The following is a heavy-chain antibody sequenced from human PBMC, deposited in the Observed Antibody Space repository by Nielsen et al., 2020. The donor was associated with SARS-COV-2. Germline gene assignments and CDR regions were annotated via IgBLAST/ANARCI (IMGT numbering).Heavy chain of an antibody. J-gene: IGHJ4*02. D-gene: IGHD3-16*02. CDR2: IYYSGST. V-gene: IGHV4-39*01. CDR3: ARHWDRLRLGELSPPFDY. Sequence: SETLSLTCTVSGGSIGSSSYCWGWIRQPPGKGLEWIGSIYYSGSTYYNPSLKSRVTISVDTSKNQFSLKLSSVTAADTAVCYCARHWDRLRLGELSPPFDYWGQGTLVTVSS. CDR1: GGSIGSSSYC.